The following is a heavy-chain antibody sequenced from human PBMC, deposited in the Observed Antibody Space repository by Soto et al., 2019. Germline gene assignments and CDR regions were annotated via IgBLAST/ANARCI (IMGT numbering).Heavy chain of an antibody. CDR2: MSSDGKNK. CDR3: ARDVYCRSNSCSRKIVEY. J-gene: IGHJ4*02. Sequence: QVQLVESGGGVVQPGRSLRLSCAASGFTFSNYGMHWVRQAPGKGLEWVAIMSSDGKNKFYADSVKGRFTISRDDSKNPLYLTMDSLKTVDTAVYSCARDVYCRSNSCSRKIVEYWGQGTLVTVSS. CDR1: GFTFSNYG. V-gene: IGHV3-30*03. D-gene: IGHD2-2*01.